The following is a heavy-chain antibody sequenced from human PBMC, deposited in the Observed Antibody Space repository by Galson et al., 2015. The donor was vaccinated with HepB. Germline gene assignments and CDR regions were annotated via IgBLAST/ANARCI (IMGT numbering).Heavy chain of an antibody. Sequence: SLRLSCAASGFTFSDYYMSWIRQAPGKGLEWVSYISSSGSTIYYADSVKGRFTISRDNAKNSLYLQMNSLRAEDTAVYYCARDRGYGDPNYYYGMDVWGQGTTVTVSS. CDR1: GFTFSDYY. CDR2: ISSSGSTI. CDR3: ARDRGYGDPNYYYGMDV. J-gene: IGHJ6*02. V-gene: IGHV3-11*01. D-gene: IGHD4-17*01.